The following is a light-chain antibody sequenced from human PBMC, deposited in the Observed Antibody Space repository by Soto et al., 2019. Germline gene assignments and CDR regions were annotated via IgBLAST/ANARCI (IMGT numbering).Light chain of an antibody. CDR1: QSVSSY. CDR3: QQPYT. Sequence: EIVLTQSPATLSLSPGERATLSCRASQSVSSYLAWYQQKPGQAPRLLIYDASNRATGIPARFNGSGSGTDFTLTISSLEPEDFAVYYCQQPYTFGQGTKLEIK. CDR2: DAS. V-gene: IGKV3-11*01. J-gene: IGKJ2*01.